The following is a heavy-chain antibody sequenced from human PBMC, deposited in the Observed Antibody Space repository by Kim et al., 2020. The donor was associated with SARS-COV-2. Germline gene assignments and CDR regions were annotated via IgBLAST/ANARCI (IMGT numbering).Heavy chain of an antibody. CDR3: AREEVRYSSGKDAFDI. J-gene: IGHJ3*02. Sequence: SVKGRFTSRRDNAKNSLYPQINSLRTEDTAVYYCAREEVRYSSGKDAFDIWGQGTMVTVSS. D-gene: IGHD6-19*01. V-gene: IGHV3-11*06.